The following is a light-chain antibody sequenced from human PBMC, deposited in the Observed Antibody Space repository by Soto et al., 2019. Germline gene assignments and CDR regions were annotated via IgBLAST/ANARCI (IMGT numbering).Light chain of an antibody. Sequence: DIQMTQSPSTLSASVGDRVTITCRASQSIKGWLAWYQQKPGKAPKVLISQVSKLESGVPSRFSGSGSGTEFTLTITSLQPDDSATYYCQQYSSYFGGGTKVEIK. V-gene: IGKV1-5*01. CDR2: QVS. CDR1: QSIKGW. J-gene: IGKJ4*01. CDR3: QQYSSY.